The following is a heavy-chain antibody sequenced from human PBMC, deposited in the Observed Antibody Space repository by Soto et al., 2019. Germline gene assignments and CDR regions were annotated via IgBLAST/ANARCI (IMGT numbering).Heavy chain of an antibody. CDR3: AKDLTRQLAYWLDP. Sequence: ASVKVSCKASGFSFTGYYIHWLRQAHGQGLEWMGWINAHSGGTEYAQKFQGRVTLTRDTSIATAYLTLTSLTSDDTALYYCAKDLTRQLAYWLDPWGQGTQVTVS. V-gene: IGHV1-2*02. CDR1: GFSFTGYY. CDR2: INAHSGGT. J-gene: IGHJ5*02. D-gene: IGHD6-6*01.